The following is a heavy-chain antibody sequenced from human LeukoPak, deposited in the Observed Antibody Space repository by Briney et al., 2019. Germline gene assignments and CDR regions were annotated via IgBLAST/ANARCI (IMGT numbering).Heavy chain of an antibody. CDR2: IGRQGDSDAK. D-gene: IGHD3-9*01. CDR1: RLTFSGSG. CDR3: AGDYNFLTGLNY. J-gene: IGHJ4*02. Sequence: PGGSLKLSCAASRLTFSGSGILWVRQPSGKGLEWLGRIGRQGDSDAKRYPASLKGKFTISRVDSRNTAYLQMNSLKTEDTAVYYCAGDYNFLTGLNYWGQGTLVTVSS. V-gene: IGHV3-73*01.